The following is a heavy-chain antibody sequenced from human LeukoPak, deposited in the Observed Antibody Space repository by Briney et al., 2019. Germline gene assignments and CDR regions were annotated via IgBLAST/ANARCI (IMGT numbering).Heavy chain of an antibody. Sequence: PSETLSLTCTVSGGSISSYYWSWIRQPAGKGLEWIGRIYTSGSTNYNPSLKSRVTISVGTSKNQFSLKLSSVTAADTAVYYCASDRIEVDAFDIWGQGTMVTVSS. CDR3: ASDRIEVDAFDI. D-gene: IGHD2-15*01. CDR1: GGSISSYY. J-gene: IGHJ3*02. CDR2: IYTSGST. V-gene: IGHV4-4*07.